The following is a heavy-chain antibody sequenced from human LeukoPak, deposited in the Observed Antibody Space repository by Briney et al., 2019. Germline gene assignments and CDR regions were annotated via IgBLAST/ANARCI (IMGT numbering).Heavy chain of an antibody. D-gene: IGHD6-6*01. Sequence: AASVKVSCKASGYTFTNYDFNWVRQATGQGLEWMGWMNPNSGATGYAQKSQGRVTMTRDTSINTAYMELSSLRSEDTAVYYCARWLVRGSRSSYFDYWGQGTLVTVSS. CDR2: MNPNSGAT. J-gene: IGHJ4*02. CDR3: ARWLVRGSRSSYFDY. V-gene: IGHV1-8*01. CDR1: GYTFTNYD.